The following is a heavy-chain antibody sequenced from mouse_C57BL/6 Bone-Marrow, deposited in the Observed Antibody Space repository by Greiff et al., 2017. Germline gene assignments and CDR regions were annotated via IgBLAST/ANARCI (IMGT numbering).Heavy chain of an antibody. V-gene: IGHV3-6*01. J-gene: IGHJ4*01. CDR3: ARLYAMDY. Sequence: VQLKESGPGLVKPSQSLSLTCSVTGYSITSGYYWNWIRQFPGNKLEWMGYISYDGSNNYNPSLKNRISITRDTSKNQFFLKLNSVTTEDTATYYCARLYAMDYWGQGTSVTVSS. CDR2: ISYDGSN. CDR1: GYSITSGYY.